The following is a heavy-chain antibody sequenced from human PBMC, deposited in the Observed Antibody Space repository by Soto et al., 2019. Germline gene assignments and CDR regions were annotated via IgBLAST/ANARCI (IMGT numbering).Heavy chain of an antibody. V-gene: IGHV1-69*12. CDR3: ASRGARDYYDTSGYG. Sequence: QVQLVQSGAEVKKPGSSVKVSCKASGGTFSNYALSWVRQAPGQGLEWMGDIIPIFGTTNNAQKFQGRVTITADEATSTAYMELSSLRSEDTAVYYCASRGARDYYDTSGYGGGQGTLVTVSS. CDR2: IIPIFGTT. D-gene: IGHD3-22*01. CDR1: GGTFSNYA. J-gene: IGHJ1*01.